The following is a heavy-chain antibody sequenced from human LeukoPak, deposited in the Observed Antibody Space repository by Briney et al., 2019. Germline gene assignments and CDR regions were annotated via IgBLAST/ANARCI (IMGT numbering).Heavy chain of an antibody. CDR3: AKDLLLYDSSPTHAFDI. CDR1: GFTVSSNY. CDR2: IRYDGSNK. D-gene: IGHD3-22*01. Sequence: GGSLRLSCAASGFTVSSNYMSWVRQAPGKGLEWVAFIRYDGSNKYYADSVKGRFTISRDNSKNTLYLQMNSLRAEDTAVYYCAKDLLLYDSSPTHAFDIWGQGTMVTVSS. V-gene: IGHV3-30*02. J-gene: IGHJ3*02.